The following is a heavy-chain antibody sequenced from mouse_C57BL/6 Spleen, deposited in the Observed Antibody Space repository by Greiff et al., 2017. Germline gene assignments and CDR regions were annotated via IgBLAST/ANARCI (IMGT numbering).Heavy chain of an antibody. D-gene: IGHD2-4*01. CDR3: ARKKIFYEYDWDFDV. CDR2: IWSGGST. Sequence: VQRVESGPGLVQPSQSLSITCTASGFSLTSYGVHWVRQSPGKGLEWMGVIWSGGSTDYNAAFITRLSISKDNSKGQVFFKMNSLQADDTAIYYCARKKIFYEYDWDFDVWGTGTTVTVSS. J-gene: IGHJ1*03. V-gene: IGHV2-2*01. CDR1: GFSLTSYG.